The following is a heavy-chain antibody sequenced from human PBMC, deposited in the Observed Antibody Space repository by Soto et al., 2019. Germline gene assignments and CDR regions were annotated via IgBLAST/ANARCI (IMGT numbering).Heavy chain of an antibody. Sequence: EVQLLESGGGLVQPGGSLRLSCAASGFAFGNFAMSWVRQGPRKGLEWVSGISGSGGSTYYADSVKGRFTISRDNTKKTLYLQMNSLRAEDAAVYDCANSREVTYYDFGSGSGNWFDPWGQGTLVTVSS. V-gene: IGHV3-23*01. CDR1: GFAFGNFA. D-gene: IGHD3-3*01. CDR3: ANSREVTYYDFGSGSGNWFDP. CDR2: ISGSGGST. J-gene: IGHJ5*02.